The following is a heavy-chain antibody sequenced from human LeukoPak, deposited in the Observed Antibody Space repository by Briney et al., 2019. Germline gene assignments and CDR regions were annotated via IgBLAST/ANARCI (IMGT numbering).Heavy chain of an antibody. J-gene: IGHJ5*02. CDR3: ARDWGIAVAGTNWFDP. V-gene: IGHV3-48*01. Sequence: QPGGSLRLSCAASGFTFSSYSMNWVRQAPGKGLEWVSYISSSSSTIYYADSVKGRFTISRDNSKNTLYLQMNSLRAEDTAVYYCARDWGIAVAGTNWFDPWGQGTLVTVSS. D-gene: IGHD6-19*01. CDR2: ISSSSSTI. CDR1: GFTFSSYS.